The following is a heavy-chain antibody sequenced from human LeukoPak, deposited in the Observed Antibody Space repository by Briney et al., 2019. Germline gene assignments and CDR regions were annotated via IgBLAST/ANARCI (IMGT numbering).Heavy chain of an antibody. CDR1: GFTVITND. J-gene: IGHJ4*02. Sequence: PGGSLRLSCAASGFTVITNDMTWLRQAPGKGLEWVSVLNSDGNTKYADSVQGRFIIYRSYSKNTLYLEMNSQSPDDTAVYYCARGVEPLAANTLAYWGEGTLVTVSS. CDR3: ARGVEPLAANTLAY. D-gene: IGHD1-14*01. V-gene: IGHV3-53*01. CDR2: LNSDGNT.